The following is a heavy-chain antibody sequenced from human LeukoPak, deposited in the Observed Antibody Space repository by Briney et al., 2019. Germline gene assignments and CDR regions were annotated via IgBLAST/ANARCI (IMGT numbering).Heavy chain of an antibody. D-gene: IGHD2-2*01. CDR1: GGSISSSSYY. V-gene: IGHV4-39*02. CDR3: ARDPSDCSSTSCKDYYYYYYMDV. CDR2: IYYSGST. J-gene: IGHJ6*03. Sequence: SETLSLTCTVSGGSISSSSYYWGWIRQPPGKGLEWIGSIYYSGSTYYNPSLKSRVTISVDTSKNQFSLKLSSVTAADTAVYYCARDPSDCSSTSCKDYYYYYYMDVWGKGTTVTVSS.